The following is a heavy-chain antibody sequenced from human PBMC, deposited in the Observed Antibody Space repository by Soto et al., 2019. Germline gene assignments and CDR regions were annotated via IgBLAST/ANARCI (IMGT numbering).Heavy chain of an antibody. CDR1: GFTFDDYT. V-gene: IGHV3-43*01. Sequence: DVQLVESGGVVVQPGGSLRLSCAASGFTFDDYTMHWVREAPGKGLEWVSLISWDGGTTYYANSVKGRFTISRDNSKNSLYLQMNSLRTEDTAFYYCAKDYYDTKWSFGGVDYWGQGTLVTVSS. J-gene: IGHJ4*02. CDR2: ISWDGGTT. CDR3: AKDYYDTKWSFGGVDY. D-gene: IGHD3-22*01.